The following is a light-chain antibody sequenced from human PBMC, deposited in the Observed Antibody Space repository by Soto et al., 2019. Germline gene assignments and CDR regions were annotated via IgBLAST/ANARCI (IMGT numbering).Light chain of an antibody. CDR3: QQRNVGPPVT. J-gene: IGKJ5*01. CDR2: DAS. V-gene: IGKV3-11*01. CDR1: QGVSSY. Sequence: EIVFAQSPATLSLSPGERATLSCRASQGVSSYLAWYQQKPGQAPRLLIYDASNRATGIPARFSGSGSGTDFTLTISSLEPEDSAVYYCQQRNVGPPVTFGQGTRLE.